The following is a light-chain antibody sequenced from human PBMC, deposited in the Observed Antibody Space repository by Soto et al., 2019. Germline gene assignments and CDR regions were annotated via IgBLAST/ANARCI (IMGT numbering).Light chain of an antibody. Sequence: EIVLTQSPVTLSLSPGERATLSCRASQSISSSLAWYQQKPGQAPSLLIYNAANRATGIPARFSGSGSGTAFIFAISSLEPEDLSVDSCLQRSNSPRTCGQGTKVEIK. V-gene: IGKV3-11*01. CDR2: NAA. J-gene: IGKJ1*01. CDR1: QSISSS. CDR3: LQRSNSPRT.